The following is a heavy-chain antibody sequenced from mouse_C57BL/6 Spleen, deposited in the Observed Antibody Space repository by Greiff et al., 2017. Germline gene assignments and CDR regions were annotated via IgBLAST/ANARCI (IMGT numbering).Heavy chain of an antibody. V-gene: IGHV1-22*01. CDR1: GYTFTDYN. CDR3: ARSDGSSPYYAMDY. CDR2: INPNNGGT. D-gene: IGHD1-1*01. Sequence: EVKLMESGPELVKPGASVKMSCKASGYTFTDYNMHWVKQSHGKSLEWIGYINPNNGGTSYNQKFKGKATLTVNKSSSTAYMELRSLTSEDSAVYYCARSDGSSPYYAMDYWGQGTSVTVSS. J-gene: IGHJ4*01.